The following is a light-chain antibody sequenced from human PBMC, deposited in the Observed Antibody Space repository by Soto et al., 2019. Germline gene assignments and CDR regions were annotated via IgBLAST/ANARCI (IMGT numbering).Light chain of an antibody. CDR3: QQSYSTPIFT. J-gene: IGKJ3*01. CDR2: AAS. CDR1: QSISSY. V-gene: IGKV1-39*01. Sequence: DIQMTQSPSSLSASVGDRVTITCRASQSISSYLNWYQQKPGKAPKLLIYAASSLQSGVPSRFSGSGSGTXFTLTISSLQPEDFATYYCQQSYSTPIFTFGPGTKVDIK.